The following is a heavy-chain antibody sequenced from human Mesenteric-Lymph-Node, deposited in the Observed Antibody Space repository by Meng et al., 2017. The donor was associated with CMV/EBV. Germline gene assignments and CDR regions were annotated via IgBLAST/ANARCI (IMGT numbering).Heavy chain of an antibody. CDR1: GDPISSSSYY. CDR2: IFYSGST. V-gene: IGHV4-39*07. J-gene: IGHJ4*02. CDR3: ARVFRSTSCYDY. D-gene: IGHD2-2*01. Sequence: SETLSLTCTVSGDPISSSSYYWGWIRQPPGKGLEWIGNIFYSGSTYYNPSLKSRVTISVDTSKNYFSLKLSSVTAADTAVYYCARVFRSTSCYDYWGQGTLVTVSS.